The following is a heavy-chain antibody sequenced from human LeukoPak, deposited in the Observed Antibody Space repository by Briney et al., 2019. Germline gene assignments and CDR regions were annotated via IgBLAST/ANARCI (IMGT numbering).Heavy chain of an antibody. D-gene: IGHD3-16*02. V-gene: IGHV1-2*02. CDR1: GYTFTGYY. Sequence: ASVKVSCKASGYTFTGYYMHWVRQAPGQGLEWMGWINPNSGGTNYAQKFQGRVTMTRDTSISTAYMELSRLRSDNTAVYYCARNYLTFGGVIVIGAFDIWGQGTMVTVSS. CDR2: INPNSGGT. CDR3: ARNYLTFGGVIVIGAFDI. J-gene: IGHJ3*02.